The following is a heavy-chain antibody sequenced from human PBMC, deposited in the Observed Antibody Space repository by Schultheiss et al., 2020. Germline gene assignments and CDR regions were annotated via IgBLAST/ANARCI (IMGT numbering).Heavy chain of an antibody. CDR1: GYTFTGYY. CDR3: AREEQLRRLYGMDV. CDR2: INPNSGGT. V-gene: IGHV1-2*04. Sequence: ASVKVSCKASGYTFTGYYMHWVRQAPGQGLEWMGWINPNSGGTNYAQKFQGWVTMTRDTSISTAYLQWSSLKASDTAMYYCAREEQLRRLYGMDVWCQGTTVTVSS. D-gene: IGHD6-13*01. J-gene: IGHJ6*02.